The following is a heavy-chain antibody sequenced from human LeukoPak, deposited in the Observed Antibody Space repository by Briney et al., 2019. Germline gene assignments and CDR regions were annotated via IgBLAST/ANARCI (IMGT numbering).Heavy chain of an antibody. CDR3: ARGPIGYCSGGSCYYYYMDV. D-gene: IGHD2-15*01. Sequence: SVKVSCKASGGTFSSYAISWVRQAPGQGLEWMGRIIPIFGTANYAQKFQGRVTITTDESTSTAYMELSSRRSEDTAVYYCARGPIGYCSGGSCYYYYMDVWGKGTTVTVSS. V-gene: IGHV1-69*05. CDR2: IIPIFGTA. J-gene: IGHJ6*03. CDR1: GGTFSSYA.